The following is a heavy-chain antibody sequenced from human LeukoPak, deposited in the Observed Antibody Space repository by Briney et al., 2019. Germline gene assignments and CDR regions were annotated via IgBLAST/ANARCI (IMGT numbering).Heavy chain of an antibody. CDR3: ARGFSHWYFDL. J-gene: IGHJ2*01. D-gene: IGHD3-3*02. CDR2: IYYSGST. V-gene: IGHV4-30-4*01. Sequence: SEAHSVTCTVAGGCIRKEDCYWRWLRQPPRKGLEWIGYIYYSGSTYYNPSLKSRVTISVDTSKNQFSLKLSSVTAADTAVYYCARGFSHWYFDLWGRGTLVTVSS. CDR1: GGCIRKEDCY.